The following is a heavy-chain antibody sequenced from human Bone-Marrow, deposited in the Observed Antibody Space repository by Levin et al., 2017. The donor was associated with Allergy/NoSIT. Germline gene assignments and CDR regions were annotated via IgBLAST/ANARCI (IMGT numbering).Heavy chain of an antibody. Sequence: GESLISCAASGFTFSSYAMSWVRQAPGKGLVWVSGISGSGGDTYYADSVKDRFTISRDNSKNTLYLQMNSLRAEDTALDYCAKGGGQGTRPLHWGQGTMVTVSS. CDR1: GFTFSSYA. V-gene: IGHV3-23*01. D-gene: IGHD2-2*01. CDR3: AKGGGQGTRPLH. CDR2: ISGSGGDT. J-gene: IGHJ4*02.